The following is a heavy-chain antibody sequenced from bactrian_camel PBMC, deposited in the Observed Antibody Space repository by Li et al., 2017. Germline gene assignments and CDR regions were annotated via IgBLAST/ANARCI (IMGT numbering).Heavy chain of an antibody. D-gene: IGHD5*01. V-gene: IGHV3S54*01. CDR2: IYTDGGDT. J-gene: IGHJ4*01. CDR1: EYTRTMNI. Sequence: HVQLVESGGGSVQAGGSLRLSCAGAEYTRTMNIFAWFRQAAGKEREGVAMIYTDGGDTSYADSVKGRFTISRDNAKNTVHLQMDNLKPEDTATYYCALGPAWVGCPSDVRAAGWSYWGQGTQVTVS. CDR3: ALGPAWVGCPSDVRAAGWSY.